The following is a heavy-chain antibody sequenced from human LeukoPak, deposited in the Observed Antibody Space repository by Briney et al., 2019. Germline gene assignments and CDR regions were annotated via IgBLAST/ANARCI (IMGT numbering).Heavy chain of an antibody. CDR2: IYYNGSS. Sequence: PSETLSLTCTVSGGSLTNYYWIWIRQPPGKGLEWIAYIYYNGSSNSNPSLKSRVGLSIDTSKNQFSLKVNSMTPRDATVYYCARVSSTGGLAYWGQGTLVTVSS. CDR3: ARVSSTGGLAY. D-gene: IGHD1-1*01. CDR1: GGSLTNYY. J-gene: IGHJ4*02. V-gene: IGHV4-59*08.